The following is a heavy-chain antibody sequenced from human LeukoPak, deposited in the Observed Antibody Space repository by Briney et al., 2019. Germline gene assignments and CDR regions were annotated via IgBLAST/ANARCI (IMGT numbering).Heavy chain of an antibody. CDR1: GFTFDDYA. CDR3: AKRGGSGSLFDY. J-gene: IGHJ4*02. V-gene: IGHV3-9*01. D-gene: IGHD3-10*01. CDR2: INWNSGNI. Sequence: PGGSLRLSCAASGFTFDDYAMHWVRQAPGKGLEWVSGINWNSGNIGYADSVKGRFTISRDNPKNTLYLQMNSLRPEDTAIYYCAKRGGSGSLFDYWGQGTLVTVSS.